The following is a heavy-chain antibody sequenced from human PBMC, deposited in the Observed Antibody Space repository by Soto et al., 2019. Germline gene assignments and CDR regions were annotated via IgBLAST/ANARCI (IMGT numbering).Heavy chain of an antibody. CDR1: GGSFSGYY. CDR2: INHSGST. D-gene: IGHD2-2*01. J-gene: IGHJ5*02. CDR3: ARGRLGRLGVYGSTIRYRPGRWFDP. Sequence: KPSETLSLTCAVYGGSFSGYYWSWIRQPPGKGLEWIGEINHSGSTNYNPSLKSRVTISVDTSKNQFSLKLSSVTAADTAVYYCARGRLGRLGVYGSTIRYRPGRWFDPWGQGTLVTVSS. V-gene: IGHV4-34*01.